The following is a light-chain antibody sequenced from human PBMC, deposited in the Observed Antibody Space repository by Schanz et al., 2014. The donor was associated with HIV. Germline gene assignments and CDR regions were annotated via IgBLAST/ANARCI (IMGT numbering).Light chain of an antibody. CDR1: SSSTGDNY. CDR2: DND. CDR3: GTWDNSLKPFV. J-gene: IGLJ1*01. V-gene: IGLV1-51*01. Sequence: QSVLTQPPSVSAAPGQKVTISCSGSSSSTGDNYVSWYHHLPGAAPKLLIYDNDKRPSGIPDRFSGSKSGTSATLGITGLQTGDEADYYCGTWDNSLKPFVFGTGTKLTVL.